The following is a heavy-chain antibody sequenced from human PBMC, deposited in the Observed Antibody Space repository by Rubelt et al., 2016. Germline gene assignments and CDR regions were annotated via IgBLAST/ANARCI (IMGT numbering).Heavy chain of an antibody. CDR2: IKQDGSEK. CDR1: GFTFSSYW. V-gene: IGHV3-7*01. D-gene: IGHD5-12*01. Sequence: EVHLVESGGGLVQPGGSLRLSCAASGFTFSSYWMSWVRQAPGKGLEWVANIKQDGSEKYNVDSVKGRFTISRDNAKNSLYLQVNSLRAEDTAVYYCAKDSGYGRLDFWGQGTLVTVSS. J-gene: IGHJ4*02. CDR3: AKDSGYGRLDF.